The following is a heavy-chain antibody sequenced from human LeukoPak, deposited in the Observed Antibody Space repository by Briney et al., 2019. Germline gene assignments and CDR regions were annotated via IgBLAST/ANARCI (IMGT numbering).Heavy chain of an antibody. J-gene: IGHJ4*02. CDR1: AFTLTSYS. D-gene: IGHD4-17*01. CDR2: ISSSSSYI. Sequence: PGGSLRLSCAASAFTLTSYSMNWVSQAQGKVLEWVSSISSSSSYIYYAASVKGRFTISRDNAKNSLYLQMNSLRAEDTAVYYCARGAPLTVTTGEVDCWGQGTLVTVSS. V-gene: IGHV3-21*01. CDR3: ARGAPLTVTTGEVDC.